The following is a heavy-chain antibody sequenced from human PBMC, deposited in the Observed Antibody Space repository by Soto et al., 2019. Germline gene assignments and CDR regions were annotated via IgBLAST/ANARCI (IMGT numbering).Heavy chain of an antibody. Sequence: GGSLRLSCAASGFIFSSYAMSWVRQAPGKGLECVSAISGSDGITYYADSVKGRFTISRDNSKNTLYLQMNSLRAEDTAVYYCSTGPRPNSGAVGGTPPNLKFWGQGTQVTVSS. CDR2: ISGSDGIT. CDR3: STGPRPNSGAVGGTPPNLKF. CDR1: GFIFSSYA. J-gene: IGHJ4*02. V-gene: IGHV3-23*01. D-gene: IGHD6-19*01.